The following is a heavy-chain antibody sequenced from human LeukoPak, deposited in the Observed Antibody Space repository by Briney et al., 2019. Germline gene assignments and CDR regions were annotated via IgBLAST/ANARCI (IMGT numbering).Heavy chain of an antibody. Sequence: GGSLRLSCAASGFIFSDYYVSWIRRSPGKGLEWISYISPNGTDIYSIDSVRGRFIISRDNAKNSLYLQMNSLRAEDTAVYYCASGSSSVGYWGQGTLVTVSS. V-gene: IGHV3-11*01. CDR1: GFIFSDYY. D-gene: IGHD6-6*01. CDR2: ISPNGTDI. CDR3: ASGSSSVGY. J-gene: IGHJ4*02.